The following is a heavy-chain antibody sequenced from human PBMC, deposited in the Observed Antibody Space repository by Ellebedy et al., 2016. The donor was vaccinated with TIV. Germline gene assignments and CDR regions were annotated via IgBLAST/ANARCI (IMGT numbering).Heavy chain of an antibody. J-gene: IGHJ6*03. Sequence: GGSLRLXXAASGFTFSSYAMSWVRQAPGKGLEWVSAISGSGGSTYYADSVKGRFTISRDNSKNTLYLQMNSLRAEDTAVYYCAGAPLTGYYYYYMDVWGKGTTVTVSS. CDR2: ISGSGGST. CDR3: AGAPLTGYYYYYMDV. D-gene: IGHD7-27*01. V-gene: IGHV3-23*01. CDR1: GFTFSSYA.